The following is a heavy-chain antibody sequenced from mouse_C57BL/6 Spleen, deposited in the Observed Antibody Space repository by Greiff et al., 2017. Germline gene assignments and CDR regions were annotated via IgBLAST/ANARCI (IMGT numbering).Heavy chain of an antibody. CDR2: IDPSASYT. CDR3: ARATVVAYDY. J-gene: IGHJ2*01. V-gene: IGHV1-59*01. D-gene: IGHD1-1*01. CDR1: GYTFTSYW. Sequence: VQLQQPGAELVRPGTSVKLSCKASGYTFTSYWMHWVKQRPGQGLEWIGVIDPSASYTNYNQKFKGKATLTVDTSSSTAYMQLSSLTSEDSAVYYCARATVVAYDYWGQGTTLTVSS.